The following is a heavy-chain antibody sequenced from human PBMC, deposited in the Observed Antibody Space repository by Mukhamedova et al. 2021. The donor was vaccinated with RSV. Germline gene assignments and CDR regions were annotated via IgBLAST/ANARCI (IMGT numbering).Heavy chain of an antibody. J-gene: IGHJ6*03. CDR3: ANTKGGQYSSSQPYYYYYMDV. V-gene: IGHV1-69*10. CDR2: IIPILGIA. Sequence: GGIIPILGIANYAQKFQGRVTITADESTSTAYMELSSLRSEDTAVYYCANTKGGQYSSSQPYYYYYMDVWGQGTTVTVSS. D-gene: IGHD6-6*01.